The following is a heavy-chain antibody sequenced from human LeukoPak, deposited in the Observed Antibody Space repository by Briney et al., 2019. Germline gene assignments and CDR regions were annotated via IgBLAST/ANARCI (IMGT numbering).Heavy chain of an antibody. V-gene: IGHV3-7*01. CDR3: AREWQGGIAAAGTRIEGDY. D-gene: IGHD6-13*01. J-gene: IGHJ4*02. CDR2: IKQDGREK. CDR1: GFSVSGYW. Sequence: GGSLRLSCAVSGFSVSGYWMTWVRQAPGKGLGWVANIKQDGREKNYVDSVKGRFTISRDNAENSLFLQMNSLRVEDTAVYYCAREWQGGIAAAGTRIEGDYWGQGTLVAVSS.